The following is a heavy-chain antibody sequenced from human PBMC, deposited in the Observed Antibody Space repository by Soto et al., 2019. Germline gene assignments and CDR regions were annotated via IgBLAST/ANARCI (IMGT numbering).Heavy chain of an antibody. CDR2: IYYSGST. J-gene: IGHJ4*01. D-gene: IGHD3-22*01. Sequence: QVQLQESGPGLVKPSETLSLTCTVSGGSVSSGSYYWSWIRQPPGKGLEWIGYIYYSGSTNYNPSLKSRVTISVDTSKNQFSLKLSSVTAADTAVDYCAGSYYYDSSDYYLGQGTLVTVSS. V-gene: IGHV4-61*01. CDR1: GGSVSSGSYY. CDR3: AGSYYYDSSDYY.